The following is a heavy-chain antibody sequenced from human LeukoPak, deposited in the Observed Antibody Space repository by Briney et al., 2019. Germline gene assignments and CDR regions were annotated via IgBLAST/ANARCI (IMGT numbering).Heavy chain of an antibody. J-gene: IGHJ4*02. CDR3: ARSWGHVYGGNLDY. Sequence: PGGSLRLSCAASGFTFSSYSMNWVRQAPGKGLEWVSSISSSSSYIYYADSVKGRFTISRDNAKNSLYLQMNSLRAEDTAVYYCARSWGHVYGGNLDYWGQGTLVTVSS. D-gene: IGHD4-23*01. CDR2: ISSSSSYI. V-gene: IGHV3-21*04. CDR1: GFTFSSYS.